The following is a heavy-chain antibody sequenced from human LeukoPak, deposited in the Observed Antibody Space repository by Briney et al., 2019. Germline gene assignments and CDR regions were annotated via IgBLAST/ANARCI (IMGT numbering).Heavy chain of an antibody. V-gene: IGHV4-59*01. CDR1: GGSISSYY. Sequence: SETLSLTCTVSGGSISSYYWSWIRQSPGKGLEWIVHIYPSGSTNYNPSLKSRVTISIDTSKNQFSLKLSSVTAADTALYYCARNYDNSGYTAFGYWGRGTLVTVSS. CDR3: ARNYDNSGYTAFGY. CDR2: IYPSGST. J-gene: IGHJ4*02. D-gene: IGHD3-22*01.